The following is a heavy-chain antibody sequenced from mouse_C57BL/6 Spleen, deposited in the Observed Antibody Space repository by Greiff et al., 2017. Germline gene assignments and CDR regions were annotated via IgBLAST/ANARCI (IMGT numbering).Heavy chain of an antibody. CDR2: IDPSDSYT. CDR3: ARDYGSSHHWFAY. CDR1: GYTFTSSW. V-gene: IGHV1-69*01. D-gene: IGHD1-1*01. J-gene: IGHJ3*01. Sequence: VQLQQPGAELVMPGASVKLSCKASGYTFTSSWMHWVKQRPGQGLEWIGEIDPSDSYTNYNQKFKGKSTLTVDKSSSTAYMQLSSLTSEDSAVYYCARDYGSSHHWFAYWGQGTLVTVSA.